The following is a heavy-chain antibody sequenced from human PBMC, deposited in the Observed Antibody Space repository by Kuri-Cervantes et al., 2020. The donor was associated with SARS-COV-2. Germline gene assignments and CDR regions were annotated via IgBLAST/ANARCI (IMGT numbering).Heavy chain of an antibody. D-gene: IGHD4/OR15-4a*01. CDR2: ISYDGNNK. CDR1: GFKFSRTD. Sequence: LSLTCAASGFKFSRTDMHWVRQAPGKGLEWVAFISYDGNNKKCIASGKGRFTISRDNSQNELYLQMRSLRPEDTAMYYCAKDGAGAHDFWGQGTLVTVSS. J-gene: IGHJ4*02. V-gene: IGHV3-30*18. CDR3: AKDGAGAHDF.